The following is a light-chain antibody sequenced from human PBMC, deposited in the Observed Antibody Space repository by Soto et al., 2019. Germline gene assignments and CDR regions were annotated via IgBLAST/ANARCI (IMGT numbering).Light chain of an antibody. V-gene: IGKV3-11*01. J-gene: IGKJ4*01. Sequence: EIVLTQSPATLSWSPGERATFCCWASQSVSSDLVWYQQKPGQAPMLLIYDASNRATGIPARFSGSGSGTDFTLTISSLEPEDFAVYYCQQRSNWPPLTFGGGTKVEIK. CDR1: QSVSSD. CDR3: QQRSNWPPLT. CDR2: DAS.